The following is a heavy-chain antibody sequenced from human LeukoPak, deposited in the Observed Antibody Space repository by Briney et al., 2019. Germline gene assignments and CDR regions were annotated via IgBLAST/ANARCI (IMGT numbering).Heavy chain of an antibody. Sequence: GGSLRLSCAASGFTFSSYGMSWVRQAPGKGLEWVAVISYDGSNKYYADSVKGRFTISRDNSKNTLYLQMNSLRAEDTAVYYCAKVEEVSSNSYGMDVWGQGTTVTVSS. V-gene: IGHV3-30*18. J-gene: IGHJ6*02. D-gene: IGHD6-13*01. CDR2: ISYDGSNK. CDR3: AKVEEVSSNSYGMDV. CDR1: GFTFSSYG.